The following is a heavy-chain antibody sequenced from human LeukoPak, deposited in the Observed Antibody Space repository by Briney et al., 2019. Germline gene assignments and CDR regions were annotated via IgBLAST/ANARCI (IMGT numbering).Heavy chain of an antibody. D-gene: IGHD2-15*01. J-gene: IGHJ4*02. Sequence: SETLSLTCIVSGGSISSGGHYWGWIRQPPGKGLEWIGSIYYSGSTYYNPSLNSRVTMFIDMSKNHFSLKTSSVTATDTAVYYCARLVCGGGSCPAEFDYWGQGTLVTVSS. CDR2: IYYSGST. CDR1: GGSISSGGHY. CDR3: ARLVCGGGSCPAEFDY. V-gene: IGHV4-39*02.